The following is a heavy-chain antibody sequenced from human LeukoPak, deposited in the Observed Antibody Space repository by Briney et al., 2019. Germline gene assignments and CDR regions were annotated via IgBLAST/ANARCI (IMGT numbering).Heavy chain of an antibody. CDR1: GDSITSSSYY. D-gene: IGHD6-13*01. V-gene: IGHV4-39*07. J-gene: IGHJ4*02. CDR2: IYYSGST. Sequence: SETLSLTCTVSGDSITSSSYYWGWIRQPPGKGLEWIGSIYYSGSTFYNPSLKSRVTISVDTSKNQLSLKLSSVTAADTAVYYCAREPSYTSSWYTSCDYWGQGTLVTVSS. CDR3: AREPSYTSSWYTSCDY.